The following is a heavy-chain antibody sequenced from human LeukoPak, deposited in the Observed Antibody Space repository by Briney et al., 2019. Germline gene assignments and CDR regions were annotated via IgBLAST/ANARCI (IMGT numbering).Heavy chain of an antibody. J-gene: IGHJ3*02. CDR3: AGNQAVAGNHGAMDI. V-gene: IGHV4-28*01. CDR1: GYSISSSNW. Sequence: SDTLSLTCAVSGYSISSSNWWGWIRQPPGKGLEWIGYIYYSGSAYYNTSLSSRVTMSVDTSKNQFSLKLSSVTAVDTAVYYCAGNQAVAGNHGAMDIWGQGTMVTVSS. D-gene: IGHD6-19*01. CDR2: IYYSGSA.